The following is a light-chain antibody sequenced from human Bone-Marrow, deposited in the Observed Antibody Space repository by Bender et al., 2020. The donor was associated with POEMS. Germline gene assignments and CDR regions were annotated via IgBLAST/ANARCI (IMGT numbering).Light chain of an antibody. Sequence: QSALTQPASVSGSPGQSITISCAGTSSDVGSYDLVSWYQQHLGKAPKLMIYEVSKRPSGVSNRFSGSKSGNTASLTISGLQAEDEADYYCSSYTAGSKVFGTGTKVTVV. CDR2: EVS. CDR1: SSDVGSYDL. CDR3: SSYTAGSKV. V-gene: IGLV2-14*02. J-gene: IGLJ1*01.